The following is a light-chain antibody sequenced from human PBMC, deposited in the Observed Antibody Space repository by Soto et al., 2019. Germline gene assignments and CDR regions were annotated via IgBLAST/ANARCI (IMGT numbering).Light chain of an antibody. CDR1: QRLVHSDGIAY. CDR3: MQGTHWPIT. V-gene: IGKV2-30*02. CDR2: KVS. J-gene: IGKJ5*01. Sequence: DVVMTQSPLSLPVTLGQPASSSCRSNQRLVHSDGIAYFSWFQQRPGRSPRRLIYKVSNRDSGVPARFSGSGSGTDFALNISRVEAEDVGVYYCMQGTHWPITFGQGTRREIK.